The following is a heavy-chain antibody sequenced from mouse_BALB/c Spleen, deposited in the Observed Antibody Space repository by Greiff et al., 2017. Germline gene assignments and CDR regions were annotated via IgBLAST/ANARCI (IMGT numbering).Heavy chain of an antibody. CDR2: IWGGGST. CDR1: GFSLSRYS. CDR3: ARNPGAARATEAMDY. J-gene: IGHJ4*01. V-gene: IGHV2-6-4*01. Sequence: VNVVESGPGLVAPSQSLSITCTVSGFSLSRYSVHWVRQPPGKGLEWLGMIWGGGSTDYNSALKSRLSISKDNSKSQVFLKMNSLQTDDTAMYYCARNPGAARATEAMDYWGQGTSVTVSS. D-gene: IGHD3-1*01.